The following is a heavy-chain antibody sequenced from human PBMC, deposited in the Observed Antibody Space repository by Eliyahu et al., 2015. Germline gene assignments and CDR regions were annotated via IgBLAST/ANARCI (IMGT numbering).Heavy chain of an antibody. Sequence: EEHLVESGGGLVQTGGSLRLSCAVSGDTINWVRQXPGKGLXWVSVIRGRSDRRHYADFVKGRFTMSRDKAKKTVSLQMNSLRVEDSAVYYCLTSDHGDHGNYFDFWGQGILVTVSP. J-gene: IGHJ4*02. V-gene: IGHV3-23*04. CDR1: GDT. CDR2: IRGRSDRR. CDR3: LTSDHGDHGNYFDF. D-gene: IGHD4-17*01.